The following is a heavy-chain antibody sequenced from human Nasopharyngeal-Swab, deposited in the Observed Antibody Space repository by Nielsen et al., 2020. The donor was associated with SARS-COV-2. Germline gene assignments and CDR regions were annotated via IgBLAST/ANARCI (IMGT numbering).Heavy chain of an antibody. Sequence: GGSLRLSVAPSGSTFSGNARSGVRQTPGKGLEWFQVISVGASSTYYADSVKGRFTISRDNSKNTLFLQMNSLRAEDTAVYYCAKEVAVPGTPFDYWGQGTLVTVSS. CDR1: GSTFSGNA. CDR2: ISVGASST. V-gene: IGHV3-23*01. CDR3: AKEVAVPGTPFDY. J-gene: IGHJ4*02. D-gene: IGHD6-19*01.